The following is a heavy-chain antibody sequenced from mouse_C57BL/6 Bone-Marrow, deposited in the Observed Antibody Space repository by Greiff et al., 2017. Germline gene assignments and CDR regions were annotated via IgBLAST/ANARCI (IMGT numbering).Heavy chain of an antibody. CDR1: GFSLTSYG. J-gene: IGHJ3*01. CDR2: IWSGGST. CDR3: AKNGWPWLAY. D-gene: IGHD1-2*01. V-gene: IGHV2-5*01. Sequence: VKLMESGPGLVQPSQSLSITCTVSGFSLTSYGVHWVRQSPGKGLEWLGVIWSGGSTDYNAAFMSRLGITKDNSKSHVFCKMNSLQADDTAIYYCAKNGWPWLAYWGQGTLVTVSA.